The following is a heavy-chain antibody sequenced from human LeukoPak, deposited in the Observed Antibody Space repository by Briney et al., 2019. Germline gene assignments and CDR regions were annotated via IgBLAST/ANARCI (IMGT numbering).Heavy chain of an antibody. CDR3: AKDPSVVVINYFDY. V-gene: IGHV3-30*18. CDR2: ISYDGSNK. D-gene: IGHD3-22*01. J-gene: IGHJ4*02. CDR1: GFTFSSYG. Sequence: GGSLRLSCAASGFTFSSYGMHWVRQAPGKGLEWVAVISYDGSNKYYADSVKGRFTIFRDNSKNTLYLQMNSLRAEDTAVYYCAKDPSVVVINYFDYWGQGTLVTVSS.